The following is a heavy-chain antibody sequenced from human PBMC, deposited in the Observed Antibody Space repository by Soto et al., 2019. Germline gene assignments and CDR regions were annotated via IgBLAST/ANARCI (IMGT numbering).Heavy chain of an antibody. D-gene: IGHD3-3*01. Sequence: SETLSLTCAVYGGSFSGYYWSWIRQPPGKGLEWIGEINHSGSTNYNPSLKSRVTISVDTSKNQFSLKLSSVTAADTAVYYCAREPSLRFLEWLKGGYFDYWGQGTLVTVSS. CDR1: GGSFSGYY. J-gene: IGHJ4*02. V-gene: IGHV4-34*01. CDR2: INHSGST. CDR3: AREPSLRFLEWLKGGYFDY.